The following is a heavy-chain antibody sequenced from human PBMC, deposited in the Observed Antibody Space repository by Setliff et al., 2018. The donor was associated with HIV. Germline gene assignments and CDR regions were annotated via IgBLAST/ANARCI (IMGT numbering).Heavy chain of an antibody. V-gene: IGHV3-74*01. Sequence: GSLRLSCAASGFTFSSYWMHWVRQAPGKGLVWVSHISNDGTRTNYADSVKGRFSISRDNAKNTLYLQMNNLRAEDTAVYYCAREGTPGGSYYVLWGQGTLVTVSS. CDR2: ISNDGTRT. D-gene: IGHD1-26*01. J-gene: IGHJ4*02. CDR3: AREGTPGGSYYVL. CDR1: GFTFSSYW.